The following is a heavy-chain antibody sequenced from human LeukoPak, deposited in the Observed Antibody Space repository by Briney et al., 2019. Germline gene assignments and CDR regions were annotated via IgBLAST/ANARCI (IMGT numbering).Heavy chain of an antibody. CDR3: AREEAVAGSFDY. J-gene: IGHJ4*02. V-gene: IGHV3-21*01. Sequence: GGSLRLSCAASGFTFSTYSMNWVRQAPGKGLEWVSSITSTSSYIHYADSVKGRFTISRDNAKNSVNLQMNSLRAEDTAVYYCAREEAVAGSFDYWGQGTLVTVSS. D-gene: IGHD6-19*01. CDR2: ITSTSSYI. CDR1: GFTFSTYS.